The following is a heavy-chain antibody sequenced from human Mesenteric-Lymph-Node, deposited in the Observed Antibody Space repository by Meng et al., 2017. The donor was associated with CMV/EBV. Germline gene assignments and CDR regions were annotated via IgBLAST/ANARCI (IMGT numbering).Heavy chain of an antibody. CDR1: GGSISSGGDY. CDR2: ILYSGST. CDR3: ARVGDSAMVYFDY. V-gene: IGHV4-31*02. Sequence: GSGGSISSGGDYWSWIRQHPGKGLEGIGFILYSGSTYYNPSLKSRVTISVDTSKNQFSLKLSSVTAADTAVYYCARVGDSAMVYFDYWGQGTLVTVSS. J-gene: IGHJ4*02. D-gene: IGHD5-18*01.